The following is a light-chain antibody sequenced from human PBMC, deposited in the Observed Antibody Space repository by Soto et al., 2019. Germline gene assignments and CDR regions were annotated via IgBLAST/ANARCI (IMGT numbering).Light chain of an antibody. J-gene: IGLJ2*01. V-gene: IGLV2-14*01. Sequence: QSALTQPASVSGSPGQSITISCTGTGSDGGGYNYVSWYQQHPGKAPKVMIYDVSNRPSGVSNRFSGSKSGNTASLTISGLQAEDEADYYCSSYTRASTPLVFGGGTKLTVL. CDR1: GSDGGGYNY. CDR3: SSYTRASTPLV. CDR2: DVS.